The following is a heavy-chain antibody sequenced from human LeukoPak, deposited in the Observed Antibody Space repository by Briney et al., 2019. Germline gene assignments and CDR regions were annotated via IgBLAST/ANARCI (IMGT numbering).Heavy chain of an antibody. J-gene: IGHJ5*02. CDR3: AAQRGASLHDFWSTRLFDP. D-gene: IGHD3-3*01. Sequence: SXKVSCKASGFTFHTSAMQWVRQARGQRLEWIGWIILGSGKTVYSHKFHERVIITRDMSTSTVYMELDSLGSEDTAVYYCAAQRGASLHDFWSTRLFDPWGQGTLVTVSS. CDR1: GFTFHTSA. CDR2: IILGSGKT. V-gene: IGHV1-58*02.